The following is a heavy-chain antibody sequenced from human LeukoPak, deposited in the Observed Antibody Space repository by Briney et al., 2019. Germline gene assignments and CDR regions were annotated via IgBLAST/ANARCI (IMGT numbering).Heavy chain of an antibody. CDR1: GYSISSGYF. Sequence: SETLSLTCSVSGYSISSGYFWGWVRQPPGKGLEWIGYIYYSGSTNYNPFLKSRVTISVDTSKNQFSLKLSSVTAADTAVYYCATGTALQLWNDYWGQGTLVTVSS. CDR3: ATGTALQLWNDY. V-gene: IGHV4-38-2*01. D-gene: IGHD5-18*01. CDR2: IYYSGST. J-gene: IGHJ4*02.